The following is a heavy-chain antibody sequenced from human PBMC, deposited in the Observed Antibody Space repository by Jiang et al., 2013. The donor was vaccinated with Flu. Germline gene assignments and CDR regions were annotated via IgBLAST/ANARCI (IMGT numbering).Heavy chain of an antibody. CDR2: MNPNSGNT. CDR3: ARDGSGNFDY. Sequence: MNPNSGNTGYAQKFQGRVTMTRNTSVSTAYMELSSLRSEDTAVYYCARDGSGNFDYWGQGTLVTVSS. D-gene: IGHD3-10*01. J-gene: IGHJ4*02. V-gene: IGHV1-8*01.